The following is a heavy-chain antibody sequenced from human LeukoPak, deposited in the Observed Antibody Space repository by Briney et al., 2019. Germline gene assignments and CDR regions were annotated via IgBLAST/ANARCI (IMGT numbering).Heavy chain of an antibody. CDR2: IINSVGST. V-gene: IGHV3-23*01. Sequence: GGSLRLSCAASVFTFSSYAMNWVREAPGKGLEWVSGIINSVGSTYYADSVKGRFIISRDNSKNTLYLQMNSLRAEDTAVYYCAKETSSSFDYWGQGTLVTVSS. CDR1: VFTFSSYA. CDR3: AKETSSSFDY. J-gene: IGHJ4*02. D-gene: IGHD6-6*01.